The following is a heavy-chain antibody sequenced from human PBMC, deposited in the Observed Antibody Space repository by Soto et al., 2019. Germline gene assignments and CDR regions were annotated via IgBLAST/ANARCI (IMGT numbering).Heavy chain of an antibody. CDR2: INVGNGNT. J-gene: IGHJ4*02. D-gene: IGHD2-15*01. V-gene: IGHV1-3*05. CDR1: GYTFTSNA. Sequence: QVQLVQSGAEEKKPGASVKVSCKASGYTFTSNAMHWVRQAPGQRLGWMGWINVGNGNTEYSQKFQGRVTITRDTSASTAYMELSSLRSEDTAVYYCARDIRYCSGGSCYRYFDYWGQGTLVTVSS. CDR3: ARDIRYCSGGSCYRYFDY.